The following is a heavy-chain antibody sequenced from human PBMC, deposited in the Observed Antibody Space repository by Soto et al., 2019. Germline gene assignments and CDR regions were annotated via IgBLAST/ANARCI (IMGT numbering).Heavy chain of an antibody. Sequence: QVLLVESGGGVVQPGRSLRLSCAASGFTFSSYAMHWVRQAPGKGLEWVAFISYDGSNKYYADSVRGRFTISRDNSKNTLYLEMNSLRTEDTAVFYCARDLLSDWGQGTLVTVSS. CDR2: ISYDGSNK. V-gene: IGHV3-30-3*01. CDR1: GFTFSSYA. CDR3: ARDLLSD. J-gene: IGHJ4*02.